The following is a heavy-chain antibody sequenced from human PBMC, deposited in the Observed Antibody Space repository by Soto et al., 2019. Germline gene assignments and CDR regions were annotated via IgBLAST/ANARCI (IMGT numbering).Heavy chain of an antibody. D-gene: IGHD6-6*01. CDR3: AIGDRSSCIGNH. CDR2: IIPIFETA. Sequence: QVHLVQSGAEVTKAGSSVKVSCKASGGTFSSHAFSWVRQAPGQGLEWVGGIIPIFETANYAQEFQGRVTISADGSTNTVILELNNLRSDDTAIYFCAIGDRSSCIGNHWGPGTQVTV. J-gene: IGHJ4*02. V-gene: IGHV1-69*01. CDR1: GGTFSSHA.